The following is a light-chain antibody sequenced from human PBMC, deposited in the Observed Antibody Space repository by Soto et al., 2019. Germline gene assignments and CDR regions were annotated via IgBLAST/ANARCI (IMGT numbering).Light chain of an antibody. CDR3: QQYHTYSRT. Sequence: IQMTQLPSTLSASVGDRVTITCLASQTINSWLAWYQQKPGTAPKLLIYDASSLQSGVPSRFSGSGSGTEFTLTITSLQPGDFATYYCQQYHTYSRTFGQGTKV. CDR2: DAS. J-gene: IGKJ1*01. V-gene: IGKV1-5*01. CDR1: QTINSW.